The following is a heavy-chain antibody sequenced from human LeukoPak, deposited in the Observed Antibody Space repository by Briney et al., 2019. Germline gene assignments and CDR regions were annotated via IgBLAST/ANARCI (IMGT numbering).Heavy chain of an antibody. D-gene: IGHD3-10*01. CDR3: AKAGLWFGEFRRFDY. CDR1: GFTFSSYA. V-gene: IGHV3-23*01. Sequence: GGSLRLSCAASGFTFSSYAMSWVRQAPGKGLEWVSAISGSGVSTYYADSVKGRSTISRDNSKNTLYLQMNSLRAEDTAVYYCAKAGLWFGEFRRFDYWGQGTLVTVSS. CDR2: ISGSGVST. J-gene: IGHJ4*02.